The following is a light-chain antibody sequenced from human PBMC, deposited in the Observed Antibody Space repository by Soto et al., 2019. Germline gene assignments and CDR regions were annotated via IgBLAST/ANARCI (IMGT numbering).Light chain of an antibody. J-gene: IGKJ2*01. CDR1: QSIGSW. Sequence: DIQMTQSPSTLSAAVRDRVIITCRASQSIGSWLAWYQQKPGKAPNLLIYKASTLETGVPSRFSGSGSGTEFTLSISSLQPDDFATYYCQQYNCYPYTFGQGTKLEIK. CDR2: KAS. V-gene: IGKV1-5*03. CDR3: QQYNCYPYT.